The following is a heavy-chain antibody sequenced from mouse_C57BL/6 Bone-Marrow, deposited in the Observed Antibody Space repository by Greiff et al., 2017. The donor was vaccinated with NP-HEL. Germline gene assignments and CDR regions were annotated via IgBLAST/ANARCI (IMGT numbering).Heavy chain of an antibody. V-gene: IGHV1-64*01. Sequence: QVQLKQPGAELVKPGASVKLSCKASGYTFTSYWMHWVKQRPGQGLEWIGMIHPNSGSTNYNEKFTSKATLTVDKSSSTAYMQLSSLTSEDSAVYYCARTLITTVVMDYWGQGTSVTVSS. J-gene: IGHJ4*01. D-gene: IGHD1-1*01. CDR1: GYTFTSYW. CDR2: IHPNSGST. CDR3: ARTLITTVVMDY.